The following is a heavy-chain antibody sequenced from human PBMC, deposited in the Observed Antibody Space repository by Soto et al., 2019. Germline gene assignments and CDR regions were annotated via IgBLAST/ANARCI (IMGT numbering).Heavy chain of an antibody. Sequence: GESLKISCKGSGYSFTSYWIGWVRQMPGKGLEWMGIIYPGDSDTRYSPSFQGQVTISADKSISTAYLQWSSLKASDTAMYYRARLPRTNGVSYYFDYWGQGTLVTVSS. CDR2: IYPGDSDT. V-gene: IGHV5-51*01. CDR1: GYSFTSYW. CDR3: ARLPRTNGVSYYFDY. J-gene: IGHJ4*02. D-gene: IGHD2-8*01.